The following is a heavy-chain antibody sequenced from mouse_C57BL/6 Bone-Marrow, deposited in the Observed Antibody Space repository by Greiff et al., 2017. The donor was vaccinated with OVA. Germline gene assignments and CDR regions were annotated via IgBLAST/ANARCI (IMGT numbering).Heavy chain of an antibody. J-gene: IGHJ2*01. CDR2: ISYSGST. V-gene: IGHV3-1*01. CDR3: ARGGYYGNFDY. Sequence: ESGPGMVKPSQSLSLTCTVTGYSITSGYDWHWIRHFPGNKLEWMGYISYSGSTNYNPSLKSRISITHDTSKNHFFLKLNSVTTEDTATYYCARGGYYGNFDYWGQGTTLTVSS. D-gene: IGHD2-1*01. CDR1: GYSITSGYD.